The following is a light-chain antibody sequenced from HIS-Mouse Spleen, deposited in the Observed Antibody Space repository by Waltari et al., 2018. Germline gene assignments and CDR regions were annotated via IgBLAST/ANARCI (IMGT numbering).Light chain of an antibody. CDR3: SLYTSSSTLV. CDR1: SSDVGSYNR. V-gene: IGLV2-18*01. CDR2: EVS. J-gene: IGLJ2*01. Sequence: QSALTQPPSVSGSPGQSVTISCTGTSSDVGSYNRVSWYQQPPGTAPNLMIYEVSNRPSGVPVRFSGSKSGNTASLTISGLQAEDEADYYCSLYTSSSTLVFGGGTKLTVL.